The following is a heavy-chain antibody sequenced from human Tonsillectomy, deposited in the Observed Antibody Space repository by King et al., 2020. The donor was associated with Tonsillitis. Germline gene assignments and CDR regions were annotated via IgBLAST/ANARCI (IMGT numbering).Heavy chain of an antibody. CDR2: ISSSSSTI. J-gene: IGHJ4*02. V-gene: IGHV3-48*01. Sequence: VQLVESGGGLVQPGGSLRLSCAASGFTFSSYSMNWVRQAPGKGLEWVSYISSSSSTIYYADSVKGRFTITRDNAKNSLYLQMNSLRAEDTAVYYCSRDRTHAAWGQGTLVTVSS. CDR1: GFTFSSYS. D-gene: IGHD6-25*01. CDR3: SRDRTHAA.